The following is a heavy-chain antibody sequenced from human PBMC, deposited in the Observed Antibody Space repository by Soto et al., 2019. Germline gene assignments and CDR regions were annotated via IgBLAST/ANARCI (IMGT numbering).Heavy chain of an antibody. CDR1: GYTFTSYG. Sequence: ASVKVSCKASGYTFTSYGISWVRQAPGQGLEWMGWISAYNGNTNYAQKLQGRVTMTTDTSTSTAYMELRSLRSDDTAMYYCARETDSSGWDSSPGPLYGMDVWGQGTTVTVSS. J-gene: IGHJ6*02. CDR2: ISAYNGNT. D-gene: IGHD6-19*01. CDR3: ARETDSSGWDSSPGPLYGMDV. V-gene: IGHV1-18*01.